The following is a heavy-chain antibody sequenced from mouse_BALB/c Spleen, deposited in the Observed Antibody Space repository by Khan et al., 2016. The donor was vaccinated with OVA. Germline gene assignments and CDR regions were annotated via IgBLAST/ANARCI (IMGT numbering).Heavy chain of an antibody. V-gene: IGHV3-2*02. D-gene: IGHD2-2*01. CDR2: ISYSGST. CDR1: AYSITSDYA. CDR3: ACTLFYYGYSFVGY. Sequence: EVQLQESGPGLVKPSQSLSLTCTVPAYSITSDYAWTWIRQFPGNKLEWTGYISYSGSTSYHPSLTSRISINRDSSKNPFFLQLLAVTAEDTATYYCACTLFYYGYSFVGYWGQGTTLTVAS. J-gene: IGHJ2*01.